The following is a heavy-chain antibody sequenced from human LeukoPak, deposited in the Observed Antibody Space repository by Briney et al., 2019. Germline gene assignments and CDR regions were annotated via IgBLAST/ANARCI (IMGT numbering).Heavy chain of an antibody. V-gene: IGHV4-39*01. CDR3: ARRLATDYFDY. J-gene: IGHJ4*02. CDR1: GGSISSSSYY. Sequence: SETLSLTCTVSGGSISSSSYYWGWIRQPPGKGLEWIGSIYYSGSSYYDPSLKSRVTISVDTSKNQFSLKLSSVTAADTAVYYCARRLATDYFDYWGQGTLVTVSS. CDR2: IYYSGSS. D-gene: IGHD3-9*01.